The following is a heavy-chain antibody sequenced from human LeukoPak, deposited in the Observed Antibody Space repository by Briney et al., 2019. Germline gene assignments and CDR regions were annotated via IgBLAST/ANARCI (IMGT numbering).Heavy chain of an antibody. V-gene: IGHV4-34*01. Sequence: SETLSLTCAVYGGSFSGYYWSWIRQPPGKGLEWIGEINHSGSTNYNPSLKSRVTISVDTSKNQFSLKLSSVTAADTAVYYCARGLRYSGYDRLGYWGQGTLVTVSS. CDR2: INHSGST. CDR3: ARGLRYSGYDRLGY. CDR1: GGSFSGYY. D-gene: IGHD5-12*01. J-gene: IGHJ4*02.